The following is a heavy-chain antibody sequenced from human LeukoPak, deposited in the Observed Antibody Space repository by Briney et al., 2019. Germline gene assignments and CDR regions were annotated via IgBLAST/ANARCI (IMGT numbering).Heavy chain of an antibody. Sequence: PSETLSLTCTVSGGSLSSGGYYWSWIRQHPGKGLEWIEYIYYSGSTNYNPSLKSRVTISVDTSKNQFSLKLSSVTAADTAVYYCAREAPAGVITHGGGKPSFFDFWGQGTLVTVSS. CDR3: AREAPAGVITHGGGKPSFFDF. J-gene: IGHJ4*02. V-gene: IGHV4-31*03. CDR1: GGSLSSGGYY. D-gene: IGHD3-16*01. CDR2: IYYSGST.